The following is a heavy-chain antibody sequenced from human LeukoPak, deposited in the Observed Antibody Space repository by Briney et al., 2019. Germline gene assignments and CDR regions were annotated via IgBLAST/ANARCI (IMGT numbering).Heavy chain of an antibody. J-gene: IGHJ5*02. D-gene: IGHD3-10*01. CDR1: GYTFTSYD. Sequence: ASVKVSCKASGYTFTSYDINWVRQATGQGLEWMGWMNPNSGNTGYAQKFQGRVTMTRNTSISTAYMELSSLRSEDTAVYYRARGPRFGGSRKNWIDPWGQGTLVTVSS. V-gene: IGHV1-8*01. CDR2: MNPNSGNT. CDR3: ARGPRFGGSRKNWIDP.